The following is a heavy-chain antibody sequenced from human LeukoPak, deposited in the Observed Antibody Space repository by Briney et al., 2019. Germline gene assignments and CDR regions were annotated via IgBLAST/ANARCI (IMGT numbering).Heavy chain of an antibody. J-gene: IGHJ4*02. D-gene: IGHD6-19*01. CDR2: ISAYNGNT. CDR1: GYTFTSYG. V-gene: IGHV1-18*01. CDR3: ARAHLDIAVAGTAYDY. Sequence: ASVKVSCKASGYTFTSYGISWVRQAPGQGLEWMGWISAYNGNTNYAQKLQGRVTMTTDTSTSTAYMELRSLRSDDTAVYYCARAHLDIAVAGTAYDYWGQGTLVTVSS.